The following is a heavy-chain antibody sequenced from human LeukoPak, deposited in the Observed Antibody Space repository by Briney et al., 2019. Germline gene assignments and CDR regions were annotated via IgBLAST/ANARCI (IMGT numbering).Heavy chain of an antibody. V-gene: IGHV3-7*01. CDR1: GFTFSSYW. D-gene: IGHD3-22*01. CDR2: IKQDGSEK. J-gene: IGHJ4*02. CDR3: ARTPMIVVVMFDY. Sequence: PGGSLTLSCAASGFTFSSYWMSWVHQAPGKGLEWVANIKQDGSEKYYVDSVTGRLTISRENAKNSLYLQMNSLRAEDTAVYYCARTPMIVVVMFDYWGQGTLVTVSS.